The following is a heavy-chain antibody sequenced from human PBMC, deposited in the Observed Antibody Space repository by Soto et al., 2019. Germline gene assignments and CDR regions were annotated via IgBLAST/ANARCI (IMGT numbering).Heavy chain of an antibody. V-gene: IGHV1-69*13. D-gene: IGHD4-4*01. J-gene: IGHJ6*02. CDR2: IIPIFGTA. Sequence: SVKVSCKASGGTFSSYAISWVRQAPGQGLEWMGGIIPIFGTANYAQKFQGRVTITADESTSTAYMELSSLRSEDTAVYYCASMTTATTRGMDVWGQGTTVTVSS. CDR1: GGTFSSYA. CDR3: ASMTTATTRGMDV.